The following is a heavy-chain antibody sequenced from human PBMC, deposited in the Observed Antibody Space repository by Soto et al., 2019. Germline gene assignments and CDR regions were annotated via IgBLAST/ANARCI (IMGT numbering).Heavy chain of an antibody. D-gene: IGHD3-9*01. CDR2: IIPIFGTA. CDR1: GGTCSSYA. V-gene: IGHV1-69*13. CDR3: ASPDILTGYYAFDY. J-gene: IGHJ4*02. Sequence: SVKVSCKASGGTCSSYAISWVLQSAGQGLEWMGGIIPIFGTANYAQKFQGRVTITADESTSTAYMELSSLRSEDTAVYYCASPDILTGYYAFDYWGQGTLVTVSS.